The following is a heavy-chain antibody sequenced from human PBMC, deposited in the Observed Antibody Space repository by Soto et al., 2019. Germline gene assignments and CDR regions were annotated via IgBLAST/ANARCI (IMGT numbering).Heavy chain of an antibody. J-gene: IGHJ4*02. CDR1: GFTFVKFD. Sequence: PWGSLRLSCEASGFTFVKFDIRCVRQPTGKGLEWVSTIGISGDTYYAVSVKGRFTISRDNAKNSLSLQMNSLRAGDTALYFCARGQEVGAHFFDSWGQGTQVTVSS. CDR2: IGISGDT. V-gene: IGHV3-13*04. CDR3: ARGQEVGAHFFDS. D-gene: IGHD2-15*01.